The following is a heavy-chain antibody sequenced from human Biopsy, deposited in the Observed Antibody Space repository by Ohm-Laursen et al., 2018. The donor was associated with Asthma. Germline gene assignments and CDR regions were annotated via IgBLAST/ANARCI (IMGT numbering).Heavy chain of an antibody. D-gene: IGHD2-2*01. Sequence: SVKVSCKSSGGTFNTYVIGWVRQAPGQGLEWMGGINSDFGTTNYPQKFQDRVTITTDTSTSTVYMELSSLRSEDTAVYYCARKAGSCISRTCYSLDFWGQGTLVTVSS. V-gene: IGHV1-69*05. J-gene: IGHJ4*02. CDR3: ARKAGSCISRTCYSLDF. CDR2: INSDFGTT. CDR1: GGTFNTYV.